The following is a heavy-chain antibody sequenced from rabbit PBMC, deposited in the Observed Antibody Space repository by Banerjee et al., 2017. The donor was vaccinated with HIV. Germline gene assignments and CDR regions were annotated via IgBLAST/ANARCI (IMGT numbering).Heavy chain of an antibody. CDR3: ARDLAGVIGWNFDL. V-gene: IGHV1S45*01. J-gene: IGHJ4*01. Sequence: QEQLEESGGDLVQPGGSLKLSCKASGFDFSRYGVSWVRQAPGKGLEWIGCINSSSRNVVYASWAKGRFTISKTSSTTVTLQMTSLTAADTATYFCARDLAGVIGWNFDLWGPGTLVTVS. CDR2: INSSSRNV. CDR1: GFDFSRYG. D-gene: IGHD4-1*01.